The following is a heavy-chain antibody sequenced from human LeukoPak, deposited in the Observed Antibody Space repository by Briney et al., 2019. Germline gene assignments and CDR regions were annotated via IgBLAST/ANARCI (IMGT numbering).Heavy chain of an antibody. J-gene: IGHJ6*02. D-gene: IGHD6-13*01. CDR3: TRVQAGRAGLMDV. Sequence: GGSLRLSCAAPGFTLSSYWMHWGRQAPGEGLVWASRIDPDGSTTNYADSVKGRFTTSRDNAKNTLYLQMNSLRAEDTALYYCTRVQAGRAGLMDVWGRGTTVTVSS. CDR2: IDPDGSTT. V-gene: IGHV3-74*01. CDR1: GFTLSSYW.